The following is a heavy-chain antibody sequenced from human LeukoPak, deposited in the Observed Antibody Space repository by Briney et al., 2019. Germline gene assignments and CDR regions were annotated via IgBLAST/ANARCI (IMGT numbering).Heavy chain of an antibody. Sequence: GRSLRLSCAASGFTFNNFAMHWVRQAPGKGLEWVAVISYGGSNKYCADSVKGRFTIPRDNSKNTPYLQMNNLRAEDTAVYYCARPLTTGESRGYFDYWGQGALVTASS. CDR2: ISYGGSNK. D-gene: IGHD7-27*01. CDR3: ARPLTTGESRGYFDY. CDR1: GFTFNNFA. J-gene: IGHJ4*02. V-gene: IGHV3-30-3*01.